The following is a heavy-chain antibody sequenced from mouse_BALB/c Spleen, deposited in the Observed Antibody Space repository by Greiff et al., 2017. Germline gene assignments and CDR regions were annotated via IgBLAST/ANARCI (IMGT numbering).Heavy chain of an antibody. Sequence: DVKLQESGGGLVQPGGSRKLSCAASGFTFSSFGMHWVRQAPEKGLEWVAYISSGSSTIYYADTVKGRFTISRDNPKNTLFLQMTSLRSEDTAMYYCARDYYGSSGAWGQGTLVTVSA. CDR1: GFTFSSFG. V-gene: IGHV5-17*02. J-gene: IGHJ3*01. CDR3: ARDYYGSSGA. CDR2: ISSGSSTI. D-gene: IGHD1-1*01.